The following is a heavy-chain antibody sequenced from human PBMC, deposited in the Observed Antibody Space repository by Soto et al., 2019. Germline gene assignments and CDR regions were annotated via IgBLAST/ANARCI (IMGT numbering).Heavy chain of an antibody. D-gene: IGHD6-25*01. CDR2: IIPIFGTP. CDR1: GGGFNSYS. CDR3: ARGGPVIIPAATNWFDP. J-gene: IGHJ5*02. V-gene: IGHV1-69*06. Sequence: QVQLVQSGAEVKKPGSSVKVSCKSSGGGFNSYSISWVRQAPGQGLEWMGVIIPIFGTPTYAQKFQGRVTIPADKSTSTAYMEVSRLTSEDTAVYYCARGGPVIIPAATNWFDPWGQGTLVTVSS.